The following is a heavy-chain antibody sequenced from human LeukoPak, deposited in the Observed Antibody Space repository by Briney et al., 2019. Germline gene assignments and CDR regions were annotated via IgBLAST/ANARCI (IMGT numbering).Heavy chain of an antibody. D-gene: IGHD5-24*01. J-gene: IGHJ4*02. Sequence: SETLSLTCTVSGGSISIYYWSWIRQPPGKGLEWLGYIYNSGSTYYNPSLKSRVTISVDTSKNQFSLRLTSMTAADAAVYYRVRDRELTYWGQGTLVTVSS. CDR1: GGSISIYY. CDR2: IYNSGST. CDR3: VRDRELTY. V-gene: IGHV4-59*01.